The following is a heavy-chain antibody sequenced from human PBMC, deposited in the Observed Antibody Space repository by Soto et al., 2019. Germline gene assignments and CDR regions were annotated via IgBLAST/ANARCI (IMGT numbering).Heavy chain of an antibody. CDR1: GFTFSYYW. J-gene: IGHJ4*02. Sequence: EVQLVESGGGLVQPGGSLRLSCAASGFTFSYYWMNWVRQSPGKGLVWVSRINPDGSSTSYADSVKGRFTISRDNAKNTLYLQMNSLRAEDTAVYYCAVMGGITLHRDDYFDPWGRGTLVTVSS. V-gene: IGHV3-74*01. CDR2: INPDGSST. CDR3: AVMGGITLHRDDYFDP. D-gene: IGHD3-10*01.